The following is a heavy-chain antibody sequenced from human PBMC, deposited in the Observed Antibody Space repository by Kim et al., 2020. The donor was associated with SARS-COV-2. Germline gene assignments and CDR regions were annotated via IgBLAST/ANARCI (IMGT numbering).Heavy chain of an antibody. D-gene: IGHD3-10*01. CDR2: IIPIFGTA. CDR1: GGTFSSYA. J-gene: IGHJ6*02. CDR3: GGAGSGSYYPYYYYGMDV. V-gene: IGHV1-69*13. Sequence: SVKVSCKASGGTFSSYAISWVRQAPGQGLEWMGGIIPIFGTANYAQKFQGRVTITADESTSTAYMELSSLRSEDTAVYYCGGAGSGSYYPYYYYGMDVWGQGTTVTVSS.